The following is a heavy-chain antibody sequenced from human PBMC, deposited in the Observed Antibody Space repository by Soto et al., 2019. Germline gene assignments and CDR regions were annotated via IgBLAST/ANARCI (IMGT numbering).Heavy chain of an antibody. D-gene: IGHD6-13*01. CDR2: IIPIFGTA. V-gene: IGHV1-69*01. Sequence: QVQLVQSGAEVKKPGSSVKVSCKASGGTFSSYAISWVRQAPGQGLEWMGGIIPIFGTANYAQKFQGRVTITADESTSRAYMELSSRRSEDTAVYYCARDLYSSSWYGSYYYYGMDVWGQGTTVTVSS. CDR1: GGTFSSYA. J-gene: IGHJ6*02. CDR3: ARDLYSSSWYGSYYYYGMDV.